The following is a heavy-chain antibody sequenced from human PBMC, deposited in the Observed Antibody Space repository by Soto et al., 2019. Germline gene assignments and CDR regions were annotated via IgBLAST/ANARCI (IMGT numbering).Heavy chain of an antibody. CDR1: GFTVSTYT. V-gene: IGHV3-33*08. Sequence: PGGSLRLSCSASGFTVSTYTMGWVRLAPGKGLDWVAAILSDGSNKYYADSVTGRFTISRDNSKNTLYLQMNSLRAEDTAVYYCAREMADYGMDVWGQGTTVTISS. J-gene: IGHJ6*02. CDR2: ILSDGSNK. CDR3: AREMADYGMDV. D-gene: IGHD6-19*01.